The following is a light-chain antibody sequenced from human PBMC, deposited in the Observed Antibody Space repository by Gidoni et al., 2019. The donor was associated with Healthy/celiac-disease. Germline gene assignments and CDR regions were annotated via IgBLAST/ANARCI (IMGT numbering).Light chain of an antibody. V-gene: IGKV3-11*01. CDR1: QSVSSY. J-gene: IGKJ4*01. CDR3: QQRSNWPLT. CDR2: DAS. Sequence: ELVLTQSPATLSWSPGERATLSCRASQSVSSYLAWYQQKPGQAHRLLIYDASNRATGIPARFSGIGSGTDFTLTISSLEPEDFAVYYCQQRSNWPLTFGGGTKVEIK.